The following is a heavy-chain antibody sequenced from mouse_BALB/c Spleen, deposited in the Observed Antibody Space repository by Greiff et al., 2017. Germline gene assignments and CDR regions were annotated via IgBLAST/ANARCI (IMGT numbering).Heavy chain of an antibody. D-gene: IGHD2-4*01. J-gene: IGHJ4*01. CDR1: GYAFSSYW. CDR2: IYPGDGDT. V-gene: IGHV1-80*01. CDR3: ARGKAVITVSSYYAMDY. Sequence: QVQLQQSGAELVRPGSSVKISCKASGYAFSSYWMNWVKQRPGQGLEWIGQIYPGDGDTNYNGKFKGKATLTVDTSSSTAYMQLSSLASEDSALYYCARGKAVITVSSYYAMDYWGQGTSVTVSS.